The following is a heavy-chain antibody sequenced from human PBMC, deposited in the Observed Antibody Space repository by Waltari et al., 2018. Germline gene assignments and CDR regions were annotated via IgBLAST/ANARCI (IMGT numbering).Heavy chain of an antibody. CDR2: IYSSGTT. CDR1: VGSLNNYY. Sequence: QVQLQESGPGLVKPSETLSLTCTVSVGSLNNYYWNWIRQPPGKGLEGVGFIYSSGTTTYTPSLKRRVTISIDTPKNQFSLSRSSVTAADTAVYYCARVSAAGGTRLFDYWGQGTLVTVSS. J-gene: IGHJ4*02. CDR3: ARVSAAGGTRLFDY. V-gene: IGHV4-59*01. D-gene: IGHD6-13*01.